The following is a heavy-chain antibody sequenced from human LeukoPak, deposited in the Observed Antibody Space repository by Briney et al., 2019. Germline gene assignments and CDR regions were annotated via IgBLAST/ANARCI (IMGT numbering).Heavy chain of an antibody. CDR2: IYTSGST. V-gene: IGHV4-4*09. Sequence: SETLSLTCTVSGGSISSYYWSWIGQPPGKGLEWIGYIYTSGSTNYNPSLKSRVTISVDTSKNQFSLKLSSVTAADTAVYYCASWYLGYFDYWGQGTLVTVSS. CDR1: GGSISSYY. D-gene: IGHD3-16*01. CDR3: ASWYLGYFDY. J-gene: IGHJ4*02.